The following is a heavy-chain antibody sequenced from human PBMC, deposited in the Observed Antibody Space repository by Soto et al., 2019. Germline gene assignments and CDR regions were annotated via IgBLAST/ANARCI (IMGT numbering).Heavy chain of an antibody. Sequence: QVQLVQSGAEVKKPGSSVKVSCKASGGSFSSYAISWVRQAPGQGLEWKGGIIPIFGTPSYAQKIQGRVTITADESTSTAYMELSSLRSEDTAMYYCAREYRSSSGRFDNWGQGTLVTVSS. CDR1: GGSFSSYA. D-gene: IGHD6-6*01. J-gene: IGHJ4*02. V-gene: IGHV1-69*01. CDR3: AREYRSSSGRFDN. CDR2: IIPIFGTP.